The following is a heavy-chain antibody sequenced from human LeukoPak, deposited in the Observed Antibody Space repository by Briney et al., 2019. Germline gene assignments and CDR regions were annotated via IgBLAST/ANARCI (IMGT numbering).Heavy chain of an antibody. CDR2: IHYSGST. CDR1: GGSISPYY. V-gene: IGHV4-59*01. CDR3: ARDRYGDHTYFDY. D-gene: IGHD4-17*01. Sequence: PSETLSLTCTVSGGSISPYYWSWIRQPPGKGLEWIGYIHYSGSTNYNPSLKSRVSMSVDTSKNQFSLKLNSVTAADTAVYYCARDRYGDHTYFDYWGQGTLVTVSS. J-gene: IGHJ4*02.